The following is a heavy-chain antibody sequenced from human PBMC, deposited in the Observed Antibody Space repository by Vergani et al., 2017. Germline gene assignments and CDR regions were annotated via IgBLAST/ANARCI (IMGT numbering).Heavy chain of an antibody. Sequence: EVQLVESGGDLVQPGRSLRLSCTASGFTFGYYAMDWFRQAPGQGLEWVGSIRSKAYGQATIYAASVKGRFTISRDDSKSIAYLQMNNLQTEDTAMYYCVRDQVTMLRGSDALGIGGQGTMVTVFS. CDR3: VRDQVTMLRGSDALGI. J-gene: IGHJ3*02. CDR1: GFTFGYYA. D-gene: IGHD3-10*01. CDR2: IRSKAYGQAT. V-gene: IGHV3-49*03.